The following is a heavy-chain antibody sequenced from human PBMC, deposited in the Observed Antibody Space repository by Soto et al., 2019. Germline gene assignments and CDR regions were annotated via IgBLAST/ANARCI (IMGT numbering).Heavy chain of an antibody. J-gene: IGHJ4*02. CDR1: GFTFSSYT. Sequence: ESGGGLVKPGGSLRLSCTASGFTFSSYTMNWVRQAPGKGLEWVSSISISGTYVYYADSLKGRFTISRDDARNSLYLQMNSLRAEDSAVYYCARIPDSTTYYYGGLDYWGQGTLVTVSS. CDR2: ISISGTYV. D-gene: IGHD3-22*01. V-gene: IGHV3-21*01. CDR3: ARIPDSTTYYYGGLDY.